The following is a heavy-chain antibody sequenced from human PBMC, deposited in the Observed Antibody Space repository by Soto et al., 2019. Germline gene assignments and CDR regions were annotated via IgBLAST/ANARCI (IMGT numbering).Heavy chain of an antibody. V-gene: IGHV5-51*01. J-gene: IGHJ5*01. CDR2: IYPSDSST. CDR3: ARGCLKGGTPPAVFDS. CDR1: GCTVTHYW. D-gene: IGHD2-2*01. Sequence: EALKSSCKRSGCTVTHYWIGWFRQVPGKGLEWLGVIYPSDSSTRYNPSFQGQVAMSADPSINTAYLQWGSLKASDTAMSFCARGCLKGGTPPAVFDS.